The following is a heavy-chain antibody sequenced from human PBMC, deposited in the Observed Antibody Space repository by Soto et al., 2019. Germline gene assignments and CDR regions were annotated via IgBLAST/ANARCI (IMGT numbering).Heavy chain of an antibody. Sequence: SETLSLTCTVSGGSVSSGSYYWSWIRQPPGKGLEWIGYIYYSGSTNCNPSLKSRVTISVDTSKNQFSLKLSSVTAADTAVYYCARGIEGWYQARYYYGMDVWGQGTTVTVSS. CDR2: IYYSGST. D-gene: IGHD6-19*01. CDR3: ARGIEGWYQARYYYGMDV. J-gene: IGHJ6*02. CDR1: GGSVSSGSYY. V-gene: IGHV4-61*01.